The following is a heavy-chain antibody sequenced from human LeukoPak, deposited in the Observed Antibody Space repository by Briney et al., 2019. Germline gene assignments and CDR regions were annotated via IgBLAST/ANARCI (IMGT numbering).Heavy chain of an antibody. D-gene: IGHD6-13*01. CDR1: GYTFTSYG. CDR2: ISAYNGNT. J-gene: IGHJ4*02. CDR3: ARDPRFEQPTLFDY. V-gene: IGHV1-18*01. Sequence: ASVKGSCKASGYTFTSYGISWVRQAPGQGLEWMGWISAYNGNTNYAQKLQGRVTMTTDTSTSTAYMELRSLRSDDTAVYYCARDPRFEQPTLFDYWGQGTLVTVSS.